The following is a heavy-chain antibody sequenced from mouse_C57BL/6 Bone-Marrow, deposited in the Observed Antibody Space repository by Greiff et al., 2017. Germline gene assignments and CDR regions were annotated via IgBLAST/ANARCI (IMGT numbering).Heavy chain of an antibody. CDR2: IHPNSGST. CDR1: GYTFTSYW. J-gene: IGHJ2*01. Sequence: VQLQQPGAELVKPGASVKLSCKASGYTFTSYWMHWVKQRPGQGLEWIGMIHPNSGSTNYNEKFKSKATLTVDKSSSTAYMQLSSLTSEDSAVYYCASISYYYGSSSGRYYFDYWGQGTTLTVSS. V-gene: IGHV1-64*01. CDR3: ASISYYYGSSSGRYYFDY. D-gene: IGHD1-1*01.